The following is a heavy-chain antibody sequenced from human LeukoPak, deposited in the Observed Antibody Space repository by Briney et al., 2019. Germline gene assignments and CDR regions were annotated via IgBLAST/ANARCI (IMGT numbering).Heavy chain of an antibody. D-gene: IGHD3-22*01. CDR1: GGSISSGGYY. J-gene: IGHJ4*02. CDR2: IYYSGST. V-gene: IGHV4-31*03. Sequence: SETLSLTCTVSGGSISSGGYYWSWIRQHPGKGLEWIGYIYYSGSTYYNPSLKSRVTISVDTSKNQFSLKLSSVTAADTAVYYCARLGSPEYYYDSSGYYPFDYWGQGTLVTVSS. CDR3: ARLGSPEYYYDSSGYYPFDY.